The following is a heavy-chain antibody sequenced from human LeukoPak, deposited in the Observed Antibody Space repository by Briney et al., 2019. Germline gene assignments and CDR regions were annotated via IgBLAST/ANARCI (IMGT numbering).Heavy chain of an antibody. CDR1: GGSFSGYY. CDR2: INHSGST. CDR3: ARGVTIFGVVIANNWFAP. V-gene: IGHV4-34*01. J-gene: IGHJ5*02. D-gene: IGHD3-3*01. Sequence: KSSETLSLTCAVYGGSFSGYYWSWIRQPPGKGLEWIGEINHSGSTNHNPSLKSRVTISVDTSKNQFSLKLSSVTAADTAVYYCARGVTIFGVVIANNWFAPWGQGTLVTVSS.